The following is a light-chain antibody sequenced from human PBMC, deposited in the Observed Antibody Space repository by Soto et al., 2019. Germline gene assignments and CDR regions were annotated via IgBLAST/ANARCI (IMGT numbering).Light chain of an antibody. Sequence: EIVLTQSPVTLSVSPGERATLSCRSSQSINDNIAWYQQRPGQAPRLLIYGASTRATGIPARFSGSGSGTDFTLTISSLQSEDFAVYYCQQYNNWPPWWTFGQGTKVDIK. J-gene: IGKJ1*01. CDR3: QQYNNWPPWWT. CDR1: QSINDN. CDR2: GAS. V-gene: IGKV3D-15*01.